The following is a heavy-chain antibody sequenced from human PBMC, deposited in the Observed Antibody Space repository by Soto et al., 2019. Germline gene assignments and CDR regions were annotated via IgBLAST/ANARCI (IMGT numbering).Heavy chain of an antibody. J-gene: IGHJ5*02. CDR2: ISYDGSNK. V-gene: IGHV3-30*18. Sequence: SLRLSCAASGFTFSSYGMHWVRQAPGKGLEWVAVISYDGSNKYYADSVKGRFTISRDNSKNTLYLQMNSLRAEDTAVYYCAKAPRYCSITSRSNWFDPWGQGTLVTVSS. CDR3: AKAPRYCSITSRSNWFDP. D-gene: IGHD2-2*01. CDR1: GFTFSSYG.